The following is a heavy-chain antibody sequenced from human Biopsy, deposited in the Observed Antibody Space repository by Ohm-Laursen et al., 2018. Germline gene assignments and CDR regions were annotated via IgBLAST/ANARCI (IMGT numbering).Heavy chain of an antibody. V-gene: IGHV4-59*01. CDR2: MYYSGST. J-gene: IGHJ4*02. Sequence: GTLSLTWTVSGGSLNFYYWSWIRQPPGKGLEWIGYMYYSGSTKYSPSFKNRVTVSFDTSRNQFSLKLTSMTPADTAVYYCVRGRSPATYWGQGALVIVSS. CDR1: GGSLNFYY. D-gene: IGHD3-16*01. CDR3: VRGRSPATY.